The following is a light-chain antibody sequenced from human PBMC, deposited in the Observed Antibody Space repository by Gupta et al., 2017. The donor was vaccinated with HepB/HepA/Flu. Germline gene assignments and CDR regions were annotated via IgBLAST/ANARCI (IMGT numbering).Light chain of an antibody. CDR1: QSVSTY. J-gene: IGKJ4*01. CDR2: DAS. CDR3: QQRSNWPPIT. V-gene: IGKV3-11*01. Sequence: VVLTQSPATLSLSPGERATLSCRASQSVSTYLAWYQQKPGQPPRLLIYDASNRDTGIPARFSGSGFGKDLTLTISSREQEDFAGYYCQQRSNWPPITFGGGTKVEIK.